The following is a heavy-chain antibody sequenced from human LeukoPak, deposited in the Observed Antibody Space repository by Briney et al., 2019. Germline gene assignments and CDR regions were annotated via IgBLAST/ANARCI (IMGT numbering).Heavy chain of an antibody. D-gene: IGHD5-18*01. J-gene: IGHJ4*02. CDR3: AKDRGGYSYGDYFDY. CDR2: ISGSGGST. V-gene: IGHV3-23*01. CDR1: GFTFSSCA. Sequence: GGSLRLSCAASGFTFSSCAMSWVRQAPGKGLEWVSAISGSGGSTYYADSVKGRFTISRDNSKNTLYLQMNSLRAEDTAVYYCAKDRGGYSYGDYFDYWGQGTLVTVSS.